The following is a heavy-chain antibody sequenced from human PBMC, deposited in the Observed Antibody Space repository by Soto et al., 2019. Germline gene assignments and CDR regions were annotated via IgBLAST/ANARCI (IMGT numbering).Heavy chain of an antibody. CDR1: SDSINNNKW. Sequence: SETLSLTCVVSSDSINNNKWWSWVRQPPGKGLEWIGEIHQSGSTNYNPSLKSRVTISVDKSKNQFSLNLSSVTAADTAVYFCAREGRDGYNLNYWGQGTLVTVSS. CDR3: AREGRDGYNLNY. V-gene: IGHV4-4*02. J-gene: IGHJ4*02. D-gene: IGHD5-12*01. CDR2: IHQSGST.